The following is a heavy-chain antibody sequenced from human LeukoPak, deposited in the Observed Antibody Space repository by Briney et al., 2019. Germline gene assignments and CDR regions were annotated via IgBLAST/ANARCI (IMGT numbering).Heavy chain of an antibody. CDR2: TIPIFGTA. Sequence: SVKVSCKASGGTFSSYAISWVRQAPGQGLEWMGGTIPIFGTANYAQKFQGRVTITADESTSTAYMELSSLRSEDTAVYYCARDSGLSGSYLKFYYFDYWGQGTLVTVSS. V-gene: IGHV1-69*13. D-gene: IGHD1-26*01. J-gene: IGHJ4*02. CDR1: GGTFSSYA. CDR3: ARDSGLSGSYLKFYYFDY.